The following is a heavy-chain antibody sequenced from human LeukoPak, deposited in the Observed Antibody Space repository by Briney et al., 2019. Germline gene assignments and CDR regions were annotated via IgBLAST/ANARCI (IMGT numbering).Heavy chain of an antibody. Sequence: SETLSLTCTVSGGSISSYYWSWIRQPPGKGLEWIGYIYYSGSTNYNPSLKSRVTISVDTSKNQFSLKLSSVTAADTAVYYCARLILSGSYYVNWGQGTLVTVSS. CDR2: IYYSGST. D-gene: IGHD1-26*01. CDR3: ARLILSGSYYVN. J-gene: IGHJ4*02. CDR1: GGSISSYY. V-gene: IGHV4-59*12.